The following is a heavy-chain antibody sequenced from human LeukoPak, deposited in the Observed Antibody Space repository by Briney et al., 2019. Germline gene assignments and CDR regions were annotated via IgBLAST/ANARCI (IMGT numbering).Heavy chain of an antibody. D-gene: IGHD1-26*01. CDR2: INAGNGNT. CDR1: GYTFTSYA. Sequence: GASVKVSCTASGYTFTSYAMHWVRQAPGQRLEWMGWINAGNGNTKYSQKFQGRVTITRDTSASTAYMELSSLRSEGTAVYYCARARGGVSFFDCWGQGTLVTVSS. V-gene: IGHV1-3*01. J-gene: IGHJ4*02. CDR3: ARARGGVSFFDC.